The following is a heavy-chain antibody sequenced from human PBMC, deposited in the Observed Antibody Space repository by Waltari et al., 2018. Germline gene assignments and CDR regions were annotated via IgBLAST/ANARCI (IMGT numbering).Heavy chain of an antibody. D-gene: IGHD6-19*01. V-gene: IGHV3-23*01. CDR3: AKDEKVEVARYSSGWNYYFDY. CDR2: ISGSGGST. Sequence: WVRQAPGKGLEWVSAISGSGGSTYYADSVKGRFTISRDNSKNTLYLQMNSLRAEDTAVYYCAKDEKVEVARYSSGWNYYFDYWGQGTLVTVSS. J-gene: IGHJ4*02.